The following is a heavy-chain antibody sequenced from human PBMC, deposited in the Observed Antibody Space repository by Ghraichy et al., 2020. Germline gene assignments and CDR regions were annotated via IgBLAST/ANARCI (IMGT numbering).Heavy chain of an antibody. CDR1: GFTFSSYA. Sequence: GGSLRLACAASGFTFSSYAMSWVRQAPGKGLEWVSTIIGSGGATYYADSVRDRFTISRDNSKNTLHLQMNSLRAEDTTIYYCARGLTGTTGAFDLWGQGTMVTVCS. D-gene: IGHD1-20*01. CDR2: IIGSGGAT. J-gene: IGHJ3*01. V-gene: IGHV3-23*01. CDR3: ARGLTGTTGAFDL.